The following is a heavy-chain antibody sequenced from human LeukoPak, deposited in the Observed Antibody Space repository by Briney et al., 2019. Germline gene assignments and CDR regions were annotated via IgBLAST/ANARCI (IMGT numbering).Heavy chain of an antibody. D-gene: IGHD2-15*01. J-gene: IGHJ3*02. CDR2: IYYSGST. CDR1: GGSISSSSYY. V-gene: IGHV4-30-4*08. CDR3: AMELVAAYDAFDI. Sequence: KPSETLSLTCTVSGGSISSSSYYWSWIRQPPGKGLEWIGYIYYSGSTYYNPSLKSRVTISVDTSKNQFSLKLSSVTAADTAVYYCAMELVAAYDAFDIWGQGTMVTVSS.